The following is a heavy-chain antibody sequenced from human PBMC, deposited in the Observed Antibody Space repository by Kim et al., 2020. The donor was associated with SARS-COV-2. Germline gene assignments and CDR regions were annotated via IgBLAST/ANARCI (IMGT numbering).Heavy chain of an antibody. CDR2: IYYSGST. CDR1: GGSISSSSYY. V-gene: IGHV4-39*01. CDR3: ARHWPPRNYDFWSGSLYNWFDP. D-gene: IGHD3-3*01. J-gene: IGHJ5*02. Sequence: SETLSLTCTVSGGSISSSSYYWGWIRQPPGKGLEWIGSIYYSGSTYYNPSLKSRVTISVDTSKNQFSLKLSSVTAADTAVYYCARHWPPRNYDFWSGSLYNWFDPWGQGTLVTVSS.